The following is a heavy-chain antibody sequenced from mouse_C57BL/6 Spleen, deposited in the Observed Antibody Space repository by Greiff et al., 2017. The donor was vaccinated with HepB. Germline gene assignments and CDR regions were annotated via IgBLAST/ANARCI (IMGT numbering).Heavy chain of an antibody. CDR1: GYTFTGYW. CDR3: ARMDHCTCRDY. Sequence: QVQLQQSGAELVKPGASVKLSCKATGYTFTGYWMQWVKQTPGHGLEWIGEIDPEPGSTNYNQKFKGKATFTADTSSSTAYMQLSSLTSEDSAIYYCARMDHCTCRDYWGQGTTLTVSS. V-gene: IGHV1-9*01. CDR2: IDPEPGST. J-gene: IGHJ2*01. D-gene: IGHD5-1*01.